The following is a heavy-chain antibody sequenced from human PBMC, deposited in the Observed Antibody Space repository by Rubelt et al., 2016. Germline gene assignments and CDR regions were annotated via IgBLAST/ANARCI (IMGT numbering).Heavy chain of an antibody. CDR3: ARDGDSNYLDY. J-gene: IGHJ4*02. CDR2: ISYDGSNK. D-gene: IGHD4-11*01. CDR1: GFTFSSYA. Sequence: QVQLVESGGGVVQPGRSLRLSCAASGFTFSSYAMHWVRQAPGKGLEWVAVISYDGSNKYYADAVKGRFTISRDNSKNTRYLQMNSLRAEDTAVYYCARDGDSNYLDYWGQGTLVTVSS. V-gene: IGHV3-30*04.